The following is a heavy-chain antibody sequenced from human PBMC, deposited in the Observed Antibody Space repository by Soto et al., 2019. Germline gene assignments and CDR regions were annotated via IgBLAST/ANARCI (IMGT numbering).Heavy chain of an antibody. V-gene: IGHV3-48*01. CDR1: GFTFSGYS. D-gene: IGHD4-17*01. Sequence: PGGSLRLSCAASGFTFSGYSVSWVRQAPGKGLEWVSYISTSSSTIYYADSVKGRFTISRDNAKKSMYLQMNSLRAEDTAVYYCARDLRKRWAAFDIWGQGTMVTVSS. J-gene: IGHJ3*02. CDR2: ISTSSSTI. CDR3: ARDLRKRWAAFDI.